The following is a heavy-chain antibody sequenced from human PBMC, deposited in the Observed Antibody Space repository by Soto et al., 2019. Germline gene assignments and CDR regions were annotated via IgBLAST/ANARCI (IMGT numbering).Heavy chain of an antibody. D-gene: IGHD3-3*01. CDR1: GYTFINYG. Sequence: QVQLVQSGAEVKKPGASVRVSCKTSGYTFINYGITWVRQAPGQGLEWMGWLSAYNGDTSSSEKLQDRFTMTTDTSTNTVYMDLRSLTSDATAVYYCARWSAGVGGAEGLDVWGQGTMVIVSS. V-gene: IGHV1-18*01. CDR3: ARWSAGVGGAEGLDV. CDR2: LSAYNGDT. J-gene: IGHJ3*01.